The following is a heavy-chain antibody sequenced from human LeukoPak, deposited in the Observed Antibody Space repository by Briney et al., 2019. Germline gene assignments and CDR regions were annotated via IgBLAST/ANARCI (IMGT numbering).Heavy chain of an antibody. CDR2: IYYTGST. J-gene: IGHJ5*02. D-gene: IGHD2-8*01. CDR3: ARENYCTNGVCWAFDP. CDR1: GGSISSSDYY. Sequence: SETLSLTCTVSGGSISSSDYYWGWIRQPPGKGLEWIGNIYYTGSTSYNSSLRSRVTISIDTSKNQFSLQLSSVTAADTAVYFCARENYCTNGVCWAFDPWGQGTLVTVSS. V-gene: IGHV4-39*07.